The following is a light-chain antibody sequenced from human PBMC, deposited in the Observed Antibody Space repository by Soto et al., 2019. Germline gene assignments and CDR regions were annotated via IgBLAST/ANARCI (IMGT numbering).Light chain of an antibody. J-gene: IGKJ1*01. CDR3: QQYNSYWT. Sequence: DIQMTQSPSTLSASVGDRVTITCRASQSISSWLAWYQQKPGKAPKLLIYDASSLESGVPSRFSGSGSGTEFTLTISGLQPDDFATYYCQQYNSYWTFGQGTKGEIK. CDR1: QSISSW. V-gene: IGKV1-5*01. CDR2: DAS.